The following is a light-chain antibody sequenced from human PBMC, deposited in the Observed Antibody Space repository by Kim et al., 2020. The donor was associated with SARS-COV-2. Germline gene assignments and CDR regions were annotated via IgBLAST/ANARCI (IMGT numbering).Light chain of an antibody. CDR2: SNN. CDR3: AAWDDSLYAYV. J-gene: IGLJ1*01. Sequence: GQRVTISASGSRSTSGPNGGNWYQQSPGMAPKLLIYSNNQRPSGVPDRFSGSKSGTSASLAISGLQSEDEADYYCAAWDDSLYAYVFGTGTKVTVL. CDR1: RSTSGPNG. V-gene: IGLV1-44*01.